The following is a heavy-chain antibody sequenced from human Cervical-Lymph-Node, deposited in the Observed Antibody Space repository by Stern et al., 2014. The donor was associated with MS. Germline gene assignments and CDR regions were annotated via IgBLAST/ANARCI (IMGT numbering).Heavy chain of an antibody. J-gene: IGHJ4*02. CDR3: ARHQAGIAAN. CDR1: GGSLSTLD. D-gene: IGHD6-13*01. V-gene: IGHV1-69*01. CDR2: LYPLFGTA. Sequence: VQLVESGAEVKRPESSVKVSCKASGGSLSTLDISWVRQAPGQGLEGVGQLYPLFGTANYAQKFKGIVTITSDESTSTVYMELSSLKSEDTAIYFCARHQAGIAANWGQGTLVTVTS.